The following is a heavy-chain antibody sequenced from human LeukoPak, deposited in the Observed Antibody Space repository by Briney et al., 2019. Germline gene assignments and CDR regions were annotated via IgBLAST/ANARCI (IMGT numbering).Heavy chain of an antibody. D-gene: IGHD3-16*01. CDR1: GFTFSYYE. J-gene: IGHJ4*02. V-gene: IGHV3-48*03. Sequence: GGSLRLSCAASGFTFSYYEMNWVRQAPGRGLEWISFISHSGTNPYYADSVKGRFTISRDNAKNSLYLQTSSLRAEDTALYYCTKNGFYAFDYWGQGALVTVSS. CDR2: ISHSGTNP. CDR3: TKNGFYAFDY.